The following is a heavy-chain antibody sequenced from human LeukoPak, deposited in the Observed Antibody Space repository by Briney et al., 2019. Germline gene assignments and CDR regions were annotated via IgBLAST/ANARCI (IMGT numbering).Heavy chain of an antibody. J-gene: IGHJ4*02. CDR2: INSDGSST. CDR3: ARGGHFASIDY. CDR1: GLTFSSYW. Sequence: GGSLRLSCAASGLTFSSYWMHWVRQAPGKGLVWVSRINSDGSSTSYADSVKGRFTISRDNAKNTLYLQMNSLRAEDTAVYYCARGGHFASIDYWGQGTLVTVSS. D-gene: IGHD2-21*02. V-gene: IGHV3-74*01.